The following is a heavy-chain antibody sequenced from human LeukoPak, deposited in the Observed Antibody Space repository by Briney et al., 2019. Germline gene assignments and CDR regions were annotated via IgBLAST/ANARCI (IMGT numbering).Heavy chain of an antibody. V-gene: IGHV1-69*13. CDR3: ARGGPHYYDSSGYYFDY. CDR2: IIPIFGTA. Sequence: SVKVSCKASGGTFSSYAISWVRQAPGQGLEWMGGIIPIFGTANYAQKFQGRVTITADESTSTAYMKLSSLRSEDTAVYYCARGGPHYYDSSGYYFDYWGQGTLVTVSS. D-gene: IGHD3-22*01. CDR1: GGTFSSYA. J-gene: IGHJ4*02.